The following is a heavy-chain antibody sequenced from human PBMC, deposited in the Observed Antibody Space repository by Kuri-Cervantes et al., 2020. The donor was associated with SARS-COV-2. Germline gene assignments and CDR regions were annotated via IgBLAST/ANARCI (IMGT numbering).Heavy chain of an antibody. V-gene: IGHV4-34*01. CDR2: INHSGST. J-gene: IGHJ4*02. D-gene: IGHD5-12*01. CDR1: GGSCSGYY. Sequence: QTLSLTCAVYGGSCSGYYWSCIRQPPGKGLEWIGEINHSGSTNYNPSLKSRVTISVDTSKNQFSLKLSSVTAADTAVYYCARRRGYSGYVVCPSYFDYWGQGTLVTVSS. CDR3: ARRRGYSGYVVCPSYFDY.